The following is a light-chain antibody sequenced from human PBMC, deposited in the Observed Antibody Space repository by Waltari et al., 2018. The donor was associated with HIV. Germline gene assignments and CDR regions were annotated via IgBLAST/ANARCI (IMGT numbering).Light chain of an antibody. V-gene: IGLV2-14*03. Sequence: QSALTQPASVSGSLGQSINISCSGLSSDLGHSHFVSWYQQHPDTVPRVIIYDVNNRPSGVSSRFSGSKSGATASLTISGLQAEDDAVYYCASHSTYTLLYVFGSGTELTVL. CDR1: SSDLGHSHF. J-gene: IGLJ1*01. CDR3: ASHSTYTLLYV. CDR2: DVN.